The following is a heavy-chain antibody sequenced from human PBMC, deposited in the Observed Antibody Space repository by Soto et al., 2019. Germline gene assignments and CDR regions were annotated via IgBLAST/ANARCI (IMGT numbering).Heavy chain of an antibody. V-gene: IGHV1-69*13. D-gene: IGHD6-19*01. J-gene: IGHJ5*02. Sequence: SVKVSCKASGGTFSSYAISWVRQAPGQGLEWMGGIIPIFGTANYAQKFQGRVTITADESTSTAYMELSSLRSEDTAVYYCARDTAVAGTEWFDPWGQGTLVTVSS. CDR2: IIPIFGTA. CDR3: ARDTAVAGTEWFDP. CDR1: GGTFSSYA.